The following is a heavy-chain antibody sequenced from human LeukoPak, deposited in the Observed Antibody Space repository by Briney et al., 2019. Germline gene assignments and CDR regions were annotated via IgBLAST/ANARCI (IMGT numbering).Heavy chain of an antibody. D-gene: IGHD2-2*02. V-gene: IGHV3-30*04. CDR1: GFTFSSYA. Sequence: GGSLRLSCAASGFTFSSYAMHWVRQAPGKGLEWVAVISYDGSNKYYADSVKGRFTISRDNSKSTLYLQMNSLRAEDTAVYYCARDPPSRYCSSTSCYSYYYGMDVWGQGTTVTVSS. CDR2: ISYDGSNK. CDR3: ARDPPSRYCSSTSCYSYYYGMDV. J-gene: IGHJ6*02.